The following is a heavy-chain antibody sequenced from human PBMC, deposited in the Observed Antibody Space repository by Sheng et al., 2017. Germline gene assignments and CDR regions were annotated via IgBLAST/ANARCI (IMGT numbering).Heavy chain of an antibody. D-gene: IGHD2-2*01. CDR2: IIPIFGTA. J-gene: IGHJ5*02. CDR3: ARQVSEICSSTSCYRNWFDP. CDR1: GGTFSSYA. Sequence: QVQLVQSGAEVKKPGSSVKVSCKASGGTFSSYAISWVRQAPGQGLEWMGGIIPIFGTANYAQKFQGRVTITTDESTSTAYMELSSLRSEDTAVYYCARQVSEICSSTSCYRNWFDPWGQGTLVTVSS. V-gene: IGHV1-69*05.